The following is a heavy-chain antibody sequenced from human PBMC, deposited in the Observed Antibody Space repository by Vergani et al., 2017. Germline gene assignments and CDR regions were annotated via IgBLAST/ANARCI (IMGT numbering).Heavy chain of an antibody. CDR1: GFPPSFYG. CDR2: ISYDGTQK. Sequence: QVHLVESGGGVVQPGRSLRLSCVVSGFPPSFYGLPWVPRAPGKGLEWVAVISYDGTQKYYADSVKGRFTISRDNSKSTLYLQMNSLRTEDTAVYYCATKSCGTPGCQIGYFREWGQGTLVTVSS. J-gene: IGHJ1*01. D-gene: IGHD1-1*01. CDR3: ATKSCGTPGCQIGYFRE. V-gene: IGHV3-30*03.